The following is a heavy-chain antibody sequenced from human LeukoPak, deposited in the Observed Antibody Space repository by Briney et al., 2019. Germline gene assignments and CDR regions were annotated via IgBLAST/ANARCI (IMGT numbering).Heavy chain of an antibody. CDR1: GSPLSTNR. Sequence: GGPRRLSCQAPGSPLSTNRMNWARQPPGKGLGWASSISSSSSYIYYADSVKGRFTISRDNAKNSLYLQMNSLRAEDTAVYYCARLDSSLGAFDIWGQGTMVTVSS. CDR2: ISSSSSYI. J-gene: IGHJ3*02. CDR3: ARLDSSLGAFDI. D-gene: IGHD6-6*01. V-gene: IGHV3-21*01.